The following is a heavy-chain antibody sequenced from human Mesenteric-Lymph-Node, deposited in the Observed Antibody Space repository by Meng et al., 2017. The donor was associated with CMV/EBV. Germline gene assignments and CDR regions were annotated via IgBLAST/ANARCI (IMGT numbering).Heavy chain of an antibody. D-gene: IGHD3-9*01. CDR1: GGSFSGYY. Sequence: VQAHQWGAGMLEPPGDLCVAWAFHGGSFSGYYWNWIRQSPEKGLDWIGEINHSGSTTYTPSFTSRIIISVDTSTNQISLNMSSVTAADTAVYYCARGSSYDILTGYFDYWGQGALVTVSS. V-gene: IGHV4-34*01. J-gene: IGHJ4*02. CDR2: INHSGST. CDR3: ARGSSYDILTGYFDY.